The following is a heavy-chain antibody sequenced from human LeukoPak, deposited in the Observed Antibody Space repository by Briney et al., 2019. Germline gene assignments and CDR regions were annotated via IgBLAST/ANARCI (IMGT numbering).Heavy chain of an antibody. CDR1: GGSISSGDYY. J-gene: IGHJ1*01. D-gene: IGHD2-15*01. V-gene: IGHV4-30-4*01. CDR3: AFSGGSCYQCFQH. Sequence: SQTLSLTCTVSGGSISSGDYYWSWIRQPPGKGLEWIGYIYYSGSTYYNPSLKSRVTISVDKSKNQFSLKLSSVTAADTAVYYCAFSGGSCYQCFQHWGQGTLVTVSS. CDR2: IYYSGST.